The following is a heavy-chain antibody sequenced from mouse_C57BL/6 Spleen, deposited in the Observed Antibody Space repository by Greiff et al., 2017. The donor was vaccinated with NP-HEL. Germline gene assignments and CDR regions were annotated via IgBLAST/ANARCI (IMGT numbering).Heavy chain of an antibody. CDR2: INPNNGGT. D-gene: IGHD1-1*01. Sequence: EVQLQQSGPELVKPGASVKIPCKASGYTFTDYNMDWVKQSHGKSLEWIGDINPNNGGTIYNQKFKGKATLTVDKSSRTAYMELRSLTSEDTAVYYCARSTTVDWFAYWGQGTLVTVSA. V-gene: IGHV1-18*01. CDR3: ARSTTVDWFAY. J-gene: IGHJ3*01. CDR1: GYTFTDYN.